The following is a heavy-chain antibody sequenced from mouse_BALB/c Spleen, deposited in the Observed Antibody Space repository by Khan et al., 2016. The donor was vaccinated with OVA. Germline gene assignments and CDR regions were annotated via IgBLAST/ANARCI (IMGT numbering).Heavy chain of an antibody. D-gene: IGHD1-1*01. J-gene: IGHJ2*01. Sequence: EVQLQQSGPGLVKPSQSLSLTCTVTGYSINSGYAWNWIRQFPGNKLEWMGYISYSGVTSYTPSLKSRISITRATSKNQFFLKLNSVTTEDTATCYCARGNYYWYYFDYWGHGTTLTVSS. CDR1: GYSINSGYA. CDR2: ISYSGVT. CDR3: ARGNYYWYYFDY. V-gene: IGHV3-2*02.